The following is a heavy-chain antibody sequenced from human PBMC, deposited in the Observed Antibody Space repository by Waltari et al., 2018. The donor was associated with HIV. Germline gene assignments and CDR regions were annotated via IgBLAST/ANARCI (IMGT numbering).Heavy chain of an antibody. V-gene: IGHV4-39*01. J-gene: IGHJ6*01. CDR3: ARRHFSDTSGYFVPRYFSLSDLEV. CDR1: GVSVSASNYFWDTTPSFY. Sequence: HLQESGPGLVKPSETLSLNCNVSGVSVSASNYFWDTTPSFYWEWVRQPPGKGLEWIATVHSSGLIHCSPSLKSRVSLGVDTAMNQLSLNLTSVTAADTAVYYCARRHFSDTSGYFVPRYFSLSDLEVWGPGTTVIVSS. D-gene: IGHD3-22*01. CDR2: VHSSGLI.